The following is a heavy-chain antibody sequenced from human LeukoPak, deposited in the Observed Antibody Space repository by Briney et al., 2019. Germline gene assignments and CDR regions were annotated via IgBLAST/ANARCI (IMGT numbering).Heavy chain of an antibody. D-gene: IGHD4-17*01. V-gene: IGHV4-59*01. J-gene: IGHJ4*02. CDR2: IYYSGST. Sequence: SETLSLTCTVSGGSISSYYWSWIRQPPGKGLEWIGYIYYSGSTNYNPSLKSRVTISVDTSKNQFSLKLSSVTAADTAVYYCARENYGDPPYFDYWGQGTPVTVSS. CDR1: GGSISSYY. CDR3: ARENYGDPPYFDY.